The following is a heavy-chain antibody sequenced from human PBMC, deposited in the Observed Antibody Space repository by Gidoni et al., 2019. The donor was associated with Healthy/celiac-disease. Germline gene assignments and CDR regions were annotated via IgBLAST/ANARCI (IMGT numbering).Heavy chain of an antibody. CDR2: IWYDGSNK. J-gene: IGHJ4*02. CDR3: ARDRVGMGIAVAGTLSGLFDY. D-gene: IGHD6-19*01. Sequence: QVQLVESGGGVVQPGRSLRLSWAASGFTFSSYGMHWVRQAPGKGLEWVAVIWYDGSNKYYADSVKGRFTISRDNSKNTLYLQMNSLRAEDTAVYYCARDRVGMGIAVAGTLSGLFDYWGQGTLVTVSS. V-gene: IGHV3-33*01. CDR1: GFTFSSYG.